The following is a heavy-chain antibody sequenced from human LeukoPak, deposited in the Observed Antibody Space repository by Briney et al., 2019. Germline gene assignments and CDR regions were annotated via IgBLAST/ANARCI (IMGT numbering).Heavy chain of an antibody. CDR1: GFTSTNSA. D-gene: IGHD1-26*01. J-gene: IGHJ2*01. Sequence: SVKVSCNASGFTSTNSAMQWVRQARGQRLEWIGWIVVGNGNTNYAQKFQERVTITRDMSTSTAYMELSSLRSEDTAVYYCAAVGATTFGYFDLWGRGTLVTVSS. V-gene: IGHV1-58*02. CDR2: IVVGNGNT. CDR3: AAVGATTFGYFDL.